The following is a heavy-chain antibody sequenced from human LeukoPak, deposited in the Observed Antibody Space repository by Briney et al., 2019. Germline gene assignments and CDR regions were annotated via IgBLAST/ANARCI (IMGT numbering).Heavy chain of an antibody. CDR1: GLTFSSYA. D-gene: IGHD5-18*01. Sequence: PGGSLRLSCAASGLTFSSYAMSWVRQAPGKGLEWVSAISGSGGSTYYADSVKGRFTISRDNSKNTLYLQMNSLRAEDTAVYYCAKEVDTAMVSQASFDYWGQGTLVTVSS. CDR3: AKEVDTAMVSQASFDY. J-gene: IGHJ4*02. V-gene: IGHV3-23*01. CDR2: ISGSGGST.